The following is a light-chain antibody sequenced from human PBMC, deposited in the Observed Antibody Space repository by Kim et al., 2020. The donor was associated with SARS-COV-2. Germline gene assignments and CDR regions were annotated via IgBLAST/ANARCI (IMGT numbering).Light chain of an antibody. CDR1: SLRNYY. V-gene: IGLV3-19*01. CDR3: NSRDSRGHHL. Sequence: SSELTQDPAVSVALGQTVRITCQGDSLRNYYANWYQQKPGQAPILVLYTENNRPSGIPDRFSGSSSGDTASLTITGAQAEDEADFYCNSRDSRGHHLFGGGTQLTVL. CDR2: TEN. J-gene: IGLJ2*01.